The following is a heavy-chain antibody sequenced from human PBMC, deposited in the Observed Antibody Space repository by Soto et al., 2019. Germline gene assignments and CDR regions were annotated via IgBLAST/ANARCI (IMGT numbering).Heavy chain of an antibody. Sequence: LRLSCAASGFSFNNYVMAWVRQAPGKGLEWVSTIVGSGVTTYYVDSVKGRFTISRDNSKSTLYLQMNSLRAEDTAVYYCARTPCSSTSCWDGNWFDPWGQGTLVTVSS. J-gene: IGHJ5*02. CDR3: ARTPCSSTSCWDGNWFDP. V-gene: IGHV3-23*01. CDR1: GFSFNNYV. D-gene: IGHD2-2*01. CDR2: IVGSGVTT.